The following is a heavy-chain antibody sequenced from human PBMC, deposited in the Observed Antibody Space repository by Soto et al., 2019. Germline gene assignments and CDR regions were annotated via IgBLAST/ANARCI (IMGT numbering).Heavy chain of an antibody. J-gene: IGHJ4*02. CDR1: GDSVSSNSAA. Sequence: KQSQTLSLTCAISGDSVSSNSAAWNWIRQSPSRGLEWLGRTYYRSKWYNDYAVSVKSRITINPDTTKNQFSLQLNSVNPEDTAVYYCARDVSYYVSSGYLFDYWGQGTLVTVSS. D-gene: IGHD3-22*01. V-gene: IGHV6-1*01. CDR3: ARDVSYYVSSGYLFDY. CDR2: TYYRSKWYN.